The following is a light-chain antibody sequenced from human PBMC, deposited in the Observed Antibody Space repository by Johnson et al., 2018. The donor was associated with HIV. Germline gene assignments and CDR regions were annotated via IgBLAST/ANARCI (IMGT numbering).Light chain of an antibody. CDR1: SSNIGNNY. V-gene: IGLV1-51*01. CDR2: DNN. CDR3: ETWDNSLSVGHV. Sequence: QSVLTQPPSVSAAPGQKVTISCSGSSSNIGNNYVSWYQQLPGTAPKLLIYDNNKRPSRIPDRFSGSKSGTSATLAIPGLQTRDEADYYCETWDNSLSVGHVFVTGTKGIV. J-gene: IGLJ1*01.